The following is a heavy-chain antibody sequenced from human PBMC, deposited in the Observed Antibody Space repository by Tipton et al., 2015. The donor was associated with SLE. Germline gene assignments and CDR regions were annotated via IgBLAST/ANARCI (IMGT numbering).Heavy chain of an antibody. Sequence: GSLRLSCAASGFTFSRYSMNWVRQAPGKGLEWVSSICSSSSYIYYVDSVKGRFTISRDNAKNSLYLQMNSLRAEDTAVYYCARGLGKWYFDLWGRGTLVTVSS. D-gene: IGHD3-16*01. CDR3: ARGLGKWYFDL. V-gene: IGHV3-21*01. CDR1: GFTFSRYS. CDR2: ICSSSSYI. J-gene: IGHJ2*01.